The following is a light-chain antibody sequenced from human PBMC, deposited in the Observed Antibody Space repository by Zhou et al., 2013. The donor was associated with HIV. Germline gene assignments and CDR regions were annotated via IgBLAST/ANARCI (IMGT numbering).Light chain of an antibody. J-gene: IGLJ1*01. CDR3: SSYTTSSLGV. CDR2: DVN. CDR1: TNDIGTYNY. V-gene: IGLV2-14*01. Sequence: QSALTQPAAVSGSPGQSIAISCTGTTNDIGTYNYVSWYQQYPGKVPRLMIYDVNKRPPGISDRFSGSKSGNTASLTISGLQAEDEADYYCSSYTTSSLGVFGTGTKVTVL.